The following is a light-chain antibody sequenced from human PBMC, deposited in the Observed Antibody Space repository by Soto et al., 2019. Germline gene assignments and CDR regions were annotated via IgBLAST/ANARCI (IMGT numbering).Light chain of an antibody. Sequence: EIVFTQSPGSLSLAPGQTAPLCWRASRRGSIANFAWYQQRPGQAPRLLIYGASSRATGIPDRFSGSGSGTVFTLTINILEPEDFAVYYCHQYGNSPQTFGQGTKVDIK. CDR3: HQYGNSPQT. CDR1: RRGSIAN. CDR2: GAS. J-gene: IGKJ1*01. V-gene: IGKV3-20*01.